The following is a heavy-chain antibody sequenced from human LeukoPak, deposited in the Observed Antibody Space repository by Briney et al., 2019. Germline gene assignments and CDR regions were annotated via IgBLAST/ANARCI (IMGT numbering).Heavy chain of an antibody. CDR2: IGGTGDST. Sequence: GGSLRLSCAASGFTFSSYAMNWVRQAPGKGLEWVSAIGGTGDSTYYADSVKGRFTISRDNSKNTLYLQMNTLRAEDTAVYYCAKDPYSYCSTSCYRYFDFWGQGTLVTVSS. D-gene: IGHD2-2*01. CDR3: AKDPYSYCSTSCYRYFDF. J-gene: IGHJ4*02. CDR1: GFTFSSYA. V-gene: IGHV3-23*01.